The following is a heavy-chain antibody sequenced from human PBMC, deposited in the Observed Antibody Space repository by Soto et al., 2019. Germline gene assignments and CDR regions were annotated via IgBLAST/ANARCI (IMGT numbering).Heavy chain of an antibody. V-gene: IGHV1-8*01. CDR1: GYTFTSYD. Sequence: GASVKVSCKASGYTFTSYDINWVRQATGQGLEWMGWMNPNSGNTGYAQKFQGRVTMTEDTSTDTAYMELSSLRSEDTAVYYCATVPMVGYSYGRRYYFDYWGQGTLVTVSS. D-gene: IGHD5-18*01. J-gene: IGHJ4*02. CDR2: MNPNSGNT. CDR3: ATVPMVGYSYGRRYYFDY.